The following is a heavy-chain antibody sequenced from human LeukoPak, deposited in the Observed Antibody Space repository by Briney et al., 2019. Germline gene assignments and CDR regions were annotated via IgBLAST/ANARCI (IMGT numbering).Heavy chain of an antibody. CDR3: ARHLRSGAVDY. J-gene: IGHJ4*02. D-gene: IGHD4-17*01. V-gene: IGHV4-30-2*01. Sequence: PSQTLSLTCTVSGGSISSGGYYWSWIRQPPGKGLEWIGYIYHSGSTNYNPSLKSRVTISVDTSKNQFSLKLSSVTAADTAVYYCARHLRSGAVDYWGQGTLVTVSS. CDR1: GGSISSGGYY. CDR2: IYHSGST.